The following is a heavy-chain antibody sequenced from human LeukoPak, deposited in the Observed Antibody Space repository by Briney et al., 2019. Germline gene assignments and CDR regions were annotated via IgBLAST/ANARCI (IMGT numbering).Heavy chain of an antibody. D-gene: IGHD1-26*01. CDR2: IRYDGSNK. V-gene: IGHV3-30*02. CDR3: AKALGDTSYYYYYMDV. J-gene: IGHJ6*03. Sequence: GGSLRLSCAASGFTFSSYGMHWVRQAPGKGLEWVASIRYDGSNKYYADSVKGRFTITRDNSKNTLYLQMNSLRAEDTAVYYCAKALGDTSYYYYYMDVWGKGTTVTVSS. CDR1: GFTFSSYG.